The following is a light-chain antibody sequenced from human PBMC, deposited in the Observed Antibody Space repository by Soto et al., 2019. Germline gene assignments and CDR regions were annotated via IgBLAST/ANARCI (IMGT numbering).Light chain of an antibody. CDR3: SSYASSGTPFV. CDR1: SSDVGSYNL. J-gene: IGLJ1*01. V-gene: IGLV2-14*02. CDR2: EGS. Sequence: QSALTQPASVSGSPGQSITISCTGTSSDVGSYNLVSWYQQHPGKAPKLMIYEGSKRPSGVSTRFSGSKSGNTASLTISGLQAEDEADYFCSSYASSGTPFVFGTGTKLTVL.